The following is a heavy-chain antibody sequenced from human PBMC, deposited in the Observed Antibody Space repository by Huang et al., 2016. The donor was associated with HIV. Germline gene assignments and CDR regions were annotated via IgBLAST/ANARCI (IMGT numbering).Heavy chain of an antibody. CDR3: ARHRGAIFGVADIFYLDH. CDR2: IYYRGSN. D-gene: IGHD3-3*01. Sequence: QLQLQESGPGLVKPSETLSLTCPVSTGSISTSSYYWGWIRQPPGKGLEWIGTIYYRGSNYFNPALKRRVTIAVDTAKNQCSLRLSSLTAADAAVYYCARHRGAIFGVADIFYLDHWGQGILVPVSS. V-gene: IGHV4-39*01. CDR1: TGSISTSSYY. J-gene: IGHJ4*02.